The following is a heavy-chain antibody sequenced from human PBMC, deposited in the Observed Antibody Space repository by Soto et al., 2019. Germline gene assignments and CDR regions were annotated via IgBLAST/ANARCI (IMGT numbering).Heavy chain of an antibody. J-gene: IGHJ6*02. D-gene: IGHD7-27*01. CDR1: GASVSSGSHY. CDR2: ISSSGGT. V-gene: IGHV4-61*01. CDR3: ARELGKSGMVV. Sequence: QVQLQESGPGLVKPSETLSLTCTVSGASVSSGSHYWTWIRQPPGKGLAWIGYISSSGGTNYSPSLKSRDTISLDTSKNQFSLILISVTAADTAVYYCARELGKSGMVVWGQGTTGTVSS.